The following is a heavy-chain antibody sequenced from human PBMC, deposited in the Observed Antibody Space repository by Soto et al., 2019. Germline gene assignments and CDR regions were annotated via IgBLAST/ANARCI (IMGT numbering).Heavy chain of an antibody. CDR3: ARRKERSGPYYLDL. V-gene: IGHV1-8*02. J-gene: IGHJ4*02. D-gene: IGHD6-25*01. CDR1: GGTFRSSP. CDR2: MNPNNGNE. Sequence: ASWKVSCQASGGTFRSSPIICVRQRAGQGLEWMGWMNPNNGNEGFAQKFRGRINMTRNTSISTAYLELSSLRSDDSAVYFCARRKERSGPYYLDLWGQGNQVTGSS.